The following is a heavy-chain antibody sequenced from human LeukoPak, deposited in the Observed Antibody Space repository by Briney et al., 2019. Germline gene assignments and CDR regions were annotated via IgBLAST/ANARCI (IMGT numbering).Heavy chain of an antibody. Sequence: PSETLSLTCTVSGGSISTRSYCWGWIRQPPGTGLEWIGSFYYSGSTYYNPSLRSRVTISVDTSKTQFSLKVSSVTAADTAVYYCAASKPEPRGWFDPWGQGILVTVSS. CDR2: FYYSGST. J-gene: IGHJ5*02. D-gene: IGHD1-14*01. CDR3: AASKPEPRGWFDP. CDR1: GGSISTRSYC. V-gene: IGHV4-39*01.